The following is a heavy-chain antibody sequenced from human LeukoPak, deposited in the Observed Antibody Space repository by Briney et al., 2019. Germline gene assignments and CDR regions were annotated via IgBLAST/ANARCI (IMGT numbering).Heavy chain of an antibody. CDR2: VYKSENT. Sequence: NPSETLSLTCTVSGASISSGASYWSWVRQHPGKGLEWIGYVYKSENTNYNPSLKSRVTISVDTSKNQFSLKLSSVTAADTAVYYCARDVALGVHDIWGQGTMVTVSS. V-gene: IGHV4-31*03. D-gene: IGHD3-16*01. J-gene: IGHJ3*02. CDR3: ARDVALGVHDI. CDR1: GASISSGASY.